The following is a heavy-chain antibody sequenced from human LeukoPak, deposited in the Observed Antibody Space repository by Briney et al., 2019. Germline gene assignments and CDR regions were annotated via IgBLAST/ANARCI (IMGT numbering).Heavy chain of an antibody. CDR1: GGSISSSSYY. CDR3: ARDQVVRGVIITLDY. CDR2: IYYSGST. D-gene: IGHD3-10*01. Sequence: SETLSLTCTVSGGSISSSSYYWGWIRQPPGKGLEWIGSIYYSGSTYYNPSLKSRVTISVDTSKNQFSLKLSSVTAADTAVYYCARDQVVRGVIITLDYWGQGTLVTVSS. J-gene: IGHJ4*02. V-gene: IGHV4-39*07.